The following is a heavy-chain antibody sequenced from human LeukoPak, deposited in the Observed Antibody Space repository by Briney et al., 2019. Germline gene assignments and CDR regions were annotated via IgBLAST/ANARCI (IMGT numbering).Heavy chain of an antibody. CDR1: GGSISSSSYY. CDR3: ARDSRATYYYGSGSYRDY. D-gene: IGHD3-10*01. V-gene: IGHV4-39*07. Sequence: SETLSLTCTVSGGSISSSSYYWGWIRQPPGKGLEWIGNIYYSGSTYYNPSLKSRVTISVDTSKNQFSLKLSSVTAADTAVYYCARDSRATYYYGSGSYRDYWGQGTLVTVSS. J-gene: IGHJ4*02. CDR2: IYYSGST.